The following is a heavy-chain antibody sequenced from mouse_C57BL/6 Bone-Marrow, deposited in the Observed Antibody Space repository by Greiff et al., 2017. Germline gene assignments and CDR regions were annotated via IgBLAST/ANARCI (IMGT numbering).Heavy chain of an antibody. CDR3: ARSSGYPDY. Sequence: QVQLQQSGAELVMPGASVKLSCKASGYTFTSYWMNWVKQRPGQGLEWIGEIDTSASYTTYNQKFKGKSTLTVDKSSSTAYMQLSSRTSEDSAVYYCARSSGYPDYRGQGTTLTVSA. J-gene: IGHJ2*01. D-gene: IGHD3-1*01. V-gene: IGHV1-69*01. CDR2: IDTSASYT. CDR1: GYTFTSYW.